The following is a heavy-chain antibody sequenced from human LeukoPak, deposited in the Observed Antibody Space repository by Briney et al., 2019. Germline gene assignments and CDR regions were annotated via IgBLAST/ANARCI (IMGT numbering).Heavy chain of an antibody. J-gene: IGHJ4*02. CDR3: ATSQSPTMVRGVI. Sequence: GESLKISCKGSGYSFTSYWTGWVRQMPGKGLEWMGIIYPGDSDTRYSPSFQGQVTISADKSISTAYLQWSSLKASDTAMYYCATSQSPTMVRGVIWGQGTLVTVSS. D-gene: IGHD3-10*01. CDR2: IYPGDSDT. CDR1: GYSFTSYW. V-gene: IGHV5-51*01.